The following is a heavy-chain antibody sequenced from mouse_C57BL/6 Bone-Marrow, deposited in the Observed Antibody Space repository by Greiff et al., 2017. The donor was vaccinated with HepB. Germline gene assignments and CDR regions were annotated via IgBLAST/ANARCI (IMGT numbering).Heavy chain of an antibody. Sequence: EVMLVESGGGLVQPGGSLKLSCAASGFTFSDYYMYWVRQTPEKRLEWVAYISNGGGSTYYPDTVKGRFTLSRDNAKNTLYLQMSRLKSEDTAMYYCARQGLYYGSSKAMDYWGQGTSVTVSS. CDR1: GFTFSDYY. J-gene: IGHJ4*01. V-gene: IGHV5-12*01. CDR3: ARQGLYYGSSKAMDY. D-gene: IGHD1-1*01. CDR2: ISNGGGST.